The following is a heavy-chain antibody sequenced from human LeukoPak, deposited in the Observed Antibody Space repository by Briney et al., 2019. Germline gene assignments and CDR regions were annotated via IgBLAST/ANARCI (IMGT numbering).Heavy chain of an antibody. CDR2: ISGSGGST. V-gene: IGHV3-23*01. CDR3: GKEGPGGGGYFDY. D-gene: IGHD3-16*01. CDR1: GFTFSSYV. J-gene: IGHJ4*02. Sequence: GGSLRLSCAASGFTFSSYVMSWVRQAPGKGLEWVSGISGSGGSTYYADSVKGRFTISRDNSKKMYLQMNSLRAEDTAVYYCGKEGPGGGGYFDYWGQGTLVTVSS.